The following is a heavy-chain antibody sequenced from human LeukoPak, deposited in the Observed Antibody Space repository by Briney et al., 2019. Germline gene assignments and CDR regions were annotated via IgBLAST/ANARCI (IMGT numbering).Heavy chain of an antibody. J-gene: IGHJ4*02. CDR1: GFTFSGYR. V-gene: IGHV3-74*01. D-gene: IGHD1-1*01. CDR3: ARDYPTSGIVTIFDY. Sequence: PGGSLRLSCAASGFTFSGYRMHWARQSPGKGLVWVSCINGDGSDTRYADSVKGRFTISRDNSKNTLYLQMSSLRAEDTAVYYCARDYPTSGIVTIFDYWGQGTLVTVAS. CDR2: INGDGSDT.